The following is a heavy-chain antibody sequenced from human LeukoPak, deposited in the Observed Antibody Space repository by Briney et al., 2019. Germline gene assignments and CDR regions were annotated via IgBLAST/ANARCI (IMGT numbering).Heavy chain of an antibody. D-gene: IGHD5-18*01. CDR2: INSDGSIT. J-gene: IGHJ6*02. V-gene: IGHV3-74*01. CDR3: ARDAVDTANAV. Sequence: PGGPLRLSCAASGFTFTTYWMHWVRQAPGKGLVWVSHINSDGSITSYADSVKGRFTISRDNAKNTLYLQMNSLRAEDTAVYYCARDAVDTANAVRGQGTTVTVSS. CDR1: GFTFTTYW.